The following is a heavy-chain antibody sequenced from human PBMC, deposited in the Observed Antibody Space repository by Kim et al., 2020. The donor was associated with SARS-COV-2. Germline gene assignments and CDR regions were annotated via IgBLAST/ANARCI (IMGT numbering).Heavy chain of an antibody. J-gene: IGHJ2*01. V-gene: IGHV5-51*01. CDR3: ARPAFNSSRDDKNWYFDL. D-gene: IGHD3-9*01. Sequence: GESLKISCKGSGYSFTSYWIGWVRQMPGKGLEWMGIIYPGDSDTRYSPSFQGQVTISADKSISTAYLQWSSLKASDTASYYCARPAFNSSRDDKNWYFDLWGRGTLVTVSS. CDR1: GYSFTSYW. CDR2: IYPGDSDT.